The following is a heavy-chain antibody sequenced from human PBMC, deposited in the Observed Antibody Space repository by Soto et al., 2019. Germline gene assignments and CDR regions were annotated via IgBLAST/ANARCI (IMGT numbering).Heavy chain of an antibody. J-gene: IGHJ5*02. V-gene: IGHV3-13*01. CDR1: GFAFSTFD. D-gene: IGHD3-10*01. Sequence: GGSLRLSCAGSGFAFSTFDIHWIRQAPGKGLEWVSGIGTLSDTFYAASVQGRFTISRQNAKNSVYLQMNSLRAGDTAFYYCARGRSFSYDSTPPPMFDPWGQGTLVTVSS. CDR2: IGTLSDT. CDR3: ARGRSFSYDSTPPPMFDP.